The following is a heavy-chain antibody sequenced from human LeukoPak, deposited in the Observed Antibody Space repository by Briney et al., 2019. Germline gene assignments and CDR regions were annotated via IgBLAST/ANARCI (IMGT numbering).Heavy chain of an antibody. CDR3: ARRRHEDYDILTGHYYYCGMDV. CDR1: GFTVSSNY. V-gene: IGHV3-53*01. D-gene: IGHD3-9*01. CDR2: IYSGGST. J-gene: IGHJ6*02. Sequence: GGSLRLSCAASGFTVSSNYMSWVRQAPGKGLEWVSVIYSGGSTYYADSVKGRFTISRDNSKNTLYLQMNSLRAEDTAVYYCARRRHEDYDILTGHYYYCGMDVWGQGTTVTVSS.